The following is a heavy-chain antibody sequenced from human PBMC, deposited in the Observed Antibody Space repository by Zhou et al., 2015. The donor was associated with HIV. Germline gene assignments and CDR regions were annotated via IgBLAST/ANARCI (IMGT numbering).Heavy chain of an antibody. V-gene: IGHV1-69*01. CDR3: ARVKSYSRGGYSYGYEPLIWFDP. Sequence: QVQLVQSGAEVKKPGSSVKVSCKASGGTFSSYAISWVRQAPGQGLEWMGGIIPIFGTANYAQKFQGRVTITADESTSTAYMELSSLRSEDTAVYYCARVKSYSRGGYSYGYEPLIWFDPWGQGTLVTVSS. J-gene: IGHJ5*02. CDR2: IIPIFGTA. D-gene: IGHD5-18*01. CDR1: GGTFSSYA.